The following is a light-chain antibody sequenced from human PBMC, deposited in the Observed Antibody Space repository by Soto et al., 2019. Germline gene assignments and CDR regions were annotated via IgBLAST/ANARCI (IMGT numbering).Light chain of an antibody. CDR3: QQFSSYPLT. Sequence: EIVLTPSPCTLSLSAGERATLSCGASPTVRNNYLAWYQQKPGKAPRLLIYDASSRATGIPERFSGGGSGTDFTLTISRLAPEDFEVYYCQQFSSYPLTFGGGTKVDIK. CDR2: DAS. CDR1: PTVRNNY. J-gene: IGKJ4*01. V-gene: IGKV3-20*01.